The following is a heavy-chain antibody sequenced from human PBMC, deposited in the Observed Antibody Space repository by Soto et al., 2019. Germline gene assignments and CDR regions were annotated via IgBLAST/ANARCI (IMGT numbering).Heavy chain of an antibody. V-gene: IGHV4-30-4*02. Sequence: SETLSLTCSVSGGSISSGDYYWSWIRQPPGKGLEWIGYIYYSGSTYYNPSLKSRVTISVDTSKNQFSLRLSSVTAADTAVYYCARDQSHYYDSSGYLWGFDPWGQGTLVTVSS. CDR2: IYYSGST. D-gene: IGHD3-22*01. CDR3: ARDQSHYYDSSGYLWGFDP. J-gene: IGHJ5*02. CDR1: GGSISSGDYY.